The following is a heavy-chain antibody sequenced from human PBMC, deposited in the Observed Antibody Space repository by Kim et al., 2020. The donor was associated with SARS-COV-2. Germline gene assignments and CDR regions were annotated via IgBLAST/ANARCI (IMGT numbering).Heavy chain of an antibody. Sequence: GGSLRLSCAASGFIFSNYWMSWVRQAPGKGLEWVANVNGDGSEDRYVDSVKGRFFISRDNARNSLYLQMNSLRDEDTAVYYCAGHEDSSSYCLAYGGQGPRLTVYS. CDR3: AGHEDSSSYCLAY. CDR1: GFIFSNYW. CDR2: VNGDGSED. D-gene: IGHD3-16*01. J-gene: IGHJ4*02. V-gene: IGHV3-7*01.